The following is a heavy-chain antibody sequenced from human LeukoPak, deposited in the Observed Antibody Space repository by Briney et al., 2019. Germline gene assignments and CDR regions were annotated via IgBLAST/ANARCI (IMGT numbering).Heavy chain of an antibody. D-gene: IGHD3-10*01. CDR2: INPSGGST. CDR3: ATTVRGVRKSHNWFDP. V-gene: IGHV1-46*01. J-gene: IGHJ5*02. CDR1: GYTFTSYY. Sequence: GASVKVSCTASGYTFTSYYMHWVRQAPGQGLEWMGIINPSGGSTSYAQKFQGRVTMTRDMSTSTVYMELSSLRSEDTAVYYCATTVRGVRKSHNWFDPWGQGTLVTVSS.